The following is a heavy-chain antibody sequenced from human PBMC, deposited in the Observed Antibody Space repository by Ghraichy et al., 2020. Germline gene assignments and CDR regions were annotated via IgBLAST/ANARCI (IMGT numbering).Heavy chain of an antibody. J-gene: IGHJ6*02. V-gene: IGHV4-39*07. CDR1: GGSISSSSYY. Sequence: SETLSLTCTVSGGSISSSSYYWGWIRQPPGKGLEWIGSIYYSGSTYHNPSLKSRVTISVDTSKNQFSLKLSSVTAADTAVYYCARDRRTVTTSQSYYYYCGMDVWGQGTTVTVSS. CDR2: IYYSGST. CDR3: ARDRRTVTTSQSYYYYCGMDV. D-gene: IGHD4-17*01.